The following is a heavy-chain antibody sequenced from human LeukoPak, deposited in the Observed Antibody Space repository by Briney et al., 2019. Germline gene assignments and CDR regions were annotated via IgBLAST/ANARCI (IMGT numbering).Heavy chain of an antibody. CDR2: ISGSGGST. J-gene: IGHJ5*02. Sequence: GGSLRLSCAASRFTFSSYAMSWVRQAPGKGLEWVSVISGSGGSTNYADSVKGRFTISRDNSMNTLNLQMNSLRAEDTAMYYCAKMGGVSSTARGGFDPWGQGTLVTVSS. CDR3: AKMGGVSSTARGGFDP. V-gene: IGHV3-23*01. D-gene: IGHD1-26*01. CDR1: RFTFSSYA.